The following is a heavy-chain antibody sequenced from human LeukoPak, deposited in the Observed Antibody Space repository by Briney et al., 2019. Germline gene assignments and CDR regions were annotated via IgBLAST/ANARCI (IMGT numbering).Heavy chain of an antibody. CDR2: ISGSGGST. V-gene: IGHV3-23*01. D-gene: IGHD2-2*01. CDR3: AKVGEKYCSSTSCFNFDY. CDR1: GFTFSSYA. J-gene: IGHJ4*02. Sequence: GGSLRLSCAASGFTFSSYAMSWVRQAPGKGLEWVSAISGSGGSTYYADSVKGRFTISRDNSKNTLYLQMNSLRAEDTAVYYCAKVGEKYCSSTSCFNFDYWGQGTLVTVSS.